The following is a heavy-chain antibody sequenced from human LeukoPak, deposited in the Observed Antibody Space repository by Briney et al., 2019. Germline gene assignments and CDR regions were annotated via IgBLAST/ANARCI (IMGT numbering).Heavy chain of an antibody. D-gene: IGHD3-16*01. CDR1: GFTFSSYA. V-gene: IGHV3-30*04. CDR3: AKSGAVRFDY. CDR2: ISYDGSNK. Sequence: PGGSLRLSCAASGFTFSSYAMHWVRQAPGKGLEWVAVISYDGSNKYYADSVKGRFTISRDNSKNTLYLQMNSLRAEDTAVYYCAKSGAVRFDYWGQGTPVTVSS. J-gene: IGHJ4*02.